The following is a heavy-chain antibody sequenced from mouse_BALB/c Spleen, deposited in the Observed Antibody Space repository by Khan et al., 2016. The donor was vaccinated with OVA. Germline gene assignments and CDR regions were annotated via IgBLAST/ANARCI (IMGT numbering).Heavy chain of an antibody. V-gene: IGHV1-77*01. J-gene: IGHJ3*01. CDR1: GYIFIDYN. D-gene: IGHD1-3*01. CDR2: ISPGSGNT. CDR3: AKEWGTWFHY. Sequence: QVQLKQSGTELARPGASVKLSCKASGYIFIDYNINWVKQRTGQGLEWIGEISPGSGNTYYNEKFKGKATLTADKSSSPAYMQLSSLTSEDSAVYFCAKEWGTWFHYWGQGTLVTVSA.